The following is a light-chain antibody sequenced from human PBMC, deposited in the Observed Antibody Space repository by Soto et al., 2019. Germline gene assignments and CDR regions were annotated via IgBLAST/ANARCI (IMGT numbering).Light chain of an antibody. Sequence: DIQMTQSPSTLSASVGERVTITCRASQIIKNWLAWYQQKPGEAPKLLIYKASTLESGVPSRFSGSGSGTEFTLTISCLQPDDVATYYCQQYNSYSQFTFGPGTKVDIK. J-gene: IGKJ3*01. V-gene: IGKV1-5*03. CDR1: QIIKNW. CDR3: QQYNSYSQFT. CDR2: KAS.